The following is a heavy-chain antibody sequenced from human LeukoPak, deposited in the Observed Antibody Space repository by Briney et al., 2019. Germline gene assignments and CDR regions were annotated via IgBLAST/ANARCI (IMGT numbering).Heavy chain of an antibody. CDR2: ICDSGRTI. D-gene: IGHD3-22*01. V-gene: IGHV3-11*01. CDR3: ARDRLGDYDHSGYYDK. Sequence: PGGPLRLSCAASGFTFSDYYMSWIRQAPGKGLEWVSYICDSGRTIYYADSVKGRFTISRDNAKNSVYLQMNNLGAEDTAVHYCARDRLGDYDHSGYYDKWGQGTLVTVSS. CDR1: GFTFSDYY. J-gene: IGHJ4*02.